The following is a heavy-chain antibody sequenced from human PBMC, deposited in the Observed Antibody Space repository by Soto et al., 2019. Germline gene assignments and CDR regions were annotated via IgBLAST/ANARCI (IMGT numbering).Heavy chain of an antibody. Sequence: EVQLLESGGGLVQPGGSLRLSCSASGFTFSTYAMSWVRRAPGKGLEWVSGITASGGGTYYADSVQGRFTISRDNSKNTLYLQMKSLRAEDTAVYYCAKDKGGTTILTTFDYWGQGTLVTVSS. V-gene: IGHV3-23*01. CDR2: ITASGGGT. CDR1: GFTFSTYA. CDR3: AKDKGGTTILTTFDY. D-gene: IGHD4-4*01. J-gene: IGHJ4*02.